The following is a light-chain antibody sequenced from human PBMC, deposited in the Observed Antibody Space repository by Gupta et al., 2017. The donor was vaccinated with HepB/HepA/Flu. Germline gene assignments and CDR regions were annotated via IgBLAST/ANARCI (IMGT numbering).Light chain of an antibody. CDR2: ATS. V-gene: IGKV1-39*01. CDR1: QSISSY. Sequence: DIQMTQSPSSLSASVGDRVTITCRASQSISSYLNWYQQKPGKAPNLLIYATSSLQSGVPSRFSGSGSGRDFTLTITSLQPEDFATYYCRQSDNTPPSFGGGT. CDR3: RQSDNTPPS. J-gene: IGKJ4*01.